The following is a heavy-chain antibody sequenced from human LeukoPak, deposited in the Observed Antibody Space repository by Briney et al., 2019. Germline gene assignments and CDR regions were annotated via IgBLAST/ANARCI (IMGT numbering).Heavy chain of an antibody. V-gene: IGHV3-15*01. CDR1: GFTFSNAW. J-gene: IGHJ4*02. D-gene: IGHD3-22*01. CDR2: IKSKTDGGTT. CDR3: TTSGRPVARHLDYYDSSGYFPDY. Sequence: GGSLRLSCAASGFTFSNAWMSWVRQAPGKGLEWVGRIKSKTDGGTTDYAAPVKGRFTISRDDSKNTLYLQMNSLKTEDTAVYYCTTSGRPVARHLDYYDSSGYFPDYWGQGTLVTVSS.